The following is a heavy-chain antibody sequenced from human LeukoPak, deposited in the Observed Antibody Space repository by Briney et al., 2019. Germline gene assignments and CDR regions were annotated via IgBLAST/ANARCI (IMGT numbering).Heavy chain of an antibody. D-gene: IGHD5-24*01. V-gene: IGHV3-30*14. Sequence: GGSLRLSCAASGLTFINYALHWVRQAPGKGLEWVAVISVDGSDKHYAESVQGRFTISRDNSKNTLYLQMGSLRAEDMAVYYCARDKDGRYFDLWGRGTLVTVSS. CDR3: ARDKDGRYFDL. J-gene: IGHJ2*01. CDR1: GLTFINYA. CDR2: ISVDGSDK.